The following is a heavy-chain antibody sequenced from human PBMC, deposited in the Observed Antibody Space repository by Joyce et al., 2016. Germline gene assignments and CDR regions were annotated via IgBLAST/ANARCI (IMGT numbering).Heavy chain of an antibody. D-gene: IGHD6-19*01. CDR2: INNSGVT. V-gene: IGHV4-34*01. CDR1: GGPFRGFY. J-gene: IGHJ4*02. CDR3: ARSQWLAPLMY. Sequence: QVQLQQWGAGLLKPSETLSLTCAVSGGPFRGFYWTWVRQRPGKGLEWIGDINNSGVTNNNPSLKTRVTFSVDTSKNQFSVKLTSFSAADTAVYYCARSQWLAPLMYWGQGTPVTVSS.